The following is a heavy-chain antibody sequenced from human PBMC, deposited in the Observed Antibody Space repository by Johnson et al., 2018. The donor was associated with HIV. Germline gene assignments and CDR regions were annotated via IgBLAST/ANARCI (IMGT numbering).Heavy chain of an antibody. J-gene: IGHJ3*02. V-gene: IGHV3-30*14. CDR1: GFTFGYYA. Sequence: QVQLVESGGGLARPGRSLRLSCTASGFTFGYYAMRWVRQAPGKGLEGVAVISDDGTNTDYADAVKGRFTISRDNSKNTLYLQMNSLRAEDTAVYYCARDRPYVAAFDIWGQGTMVTVSS. D-gene: IGHD3-16*01. CDR2: ISDDGTNT. CDR3: ARDRPYVAAFDI.